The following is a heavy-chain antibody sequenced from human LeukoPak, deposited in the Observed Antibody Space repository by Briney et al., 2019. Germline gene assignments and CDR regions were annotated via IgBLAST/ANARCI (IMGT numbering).Heavy chain of an antibody. V-gene: IGHV1-24*01. CDR1: GYTLTELS. J-gene: IGHJ3*02. D-gene: IGHD3-22*01. CDR3: ATAGQITMIVADDAFDI. Sequence: GASVKVSCKVSGYTLTELSMHWVRQAPGKGLERMGGFDPEDGETIYAQKFQGRVTMTEDTSTDTAYMELSSLRSEDTAVYYCATAGQITMIVADDAFDIWGQGTMVTVSS. CDR2: FDPEDGET.